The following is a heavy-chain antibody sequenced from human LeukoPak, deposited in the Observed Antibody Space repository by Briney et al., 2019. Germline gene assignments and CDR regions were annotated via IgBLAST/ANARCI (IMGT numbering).Heavy chain of an antibody. CDR3: AREWGLESSGYYYAY. J-gene: IGHJ4*02. CDR1: GGTFSRFT. Sequence: SVKVSCKASGGTFSRFTISWVRQAPGQGFEWMGGITPIFGTANFAQKFQGRVSITADESTSTAFMELSSLRSEDTAVYYCAREWGLESSGYYYAYWGQGTLVTVSS. CDR2: ITPIFGTA. V-gene: IGHV1-69*01. D-gene: IGHD3-22*01.